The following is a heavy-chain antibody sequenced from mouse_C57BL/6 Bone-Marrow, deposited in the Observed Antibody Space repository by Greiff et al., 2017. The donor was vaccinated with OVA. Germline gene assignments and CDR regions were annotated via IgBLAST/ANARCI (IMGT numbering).Heavy chain of an antibody. J-gene: IGHJ2*01. CDR1: GYTFTEYE. D-gene: IGHD3-2*02. V-gene: IGHV1-15*01. Sequence: QVQLQQSGAELVRPGASVTLSCKASGYTFTEYEMHWVKQTPVHGLEWIGAIDPETGGTAYNQKFKGKAILTADKSSSTAYMELRSLTSEDSAVYYCTRSLRDSSGYLNFDYWGQGTTLTVSS. CDR2: IDPETGGT. CDR3: TRSLRDSSGYLNFDY.